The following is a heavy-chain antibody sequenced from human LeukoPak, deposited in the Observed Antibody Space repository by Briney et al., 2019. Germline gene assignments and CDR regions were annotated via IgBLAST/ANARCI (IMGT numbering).Heavy chain of an antibody. CDR2: ISSSSSYT. CDR1: GFTFSSYS. D-gene: IGHD6-13*01. J-gene: IGHJ5*02. CDR3: ARDVTVAAAGTGWFDP. Sequence: GGSLRLSCAASGFTFSSYSMNWVRQAPGKGLEWVSSISSSSSYTYYADSVKGRFTIPRDNAKNSLYLQMNSLRAEDTAVYYCARDVTVAAAGTGWFDPWGQGTLVTVSS. V-gene: IGHV3-21*01.